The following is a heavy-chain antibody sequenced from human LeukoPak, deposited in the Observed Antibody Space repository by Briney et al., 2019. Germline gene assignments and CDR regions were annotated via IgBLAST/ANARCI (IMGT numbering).Heavy chain of an antibody. CDR1: GFTFSSYA. CDR2: ISGSGGST. CDR3: AKDRLLYDFWSGYYKVNYYYGMDV. V-gene: IGHV3-23*01. Sequence: GSLRLSCAASGFTFSSYAMSWVRQAPGKGLEWVSAISGSGGSTYYADSVKGRFTISRDNSKNTLYLQMNSLRAEDTAVYYCAKDRLLYDFWSGYYKVNYYYGMDVWGQGTTVTVSS. D-gene: IGHD3-3*01. J-gene: IGHJ6*02.